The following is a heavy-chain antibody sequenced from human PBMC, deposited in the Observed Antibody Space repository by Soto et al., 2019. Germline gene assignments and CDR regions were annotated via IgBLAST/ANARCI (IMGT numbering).Heavy chain of an antibody. J-gene: IGHJ5*02. Sequence: XSVKVSFNASGYTFTSYAMHLVRHAPGQRLEWMGWINAGNGNTKYSQKFQGRVTITRDTSASTAYMELSSMRSEDTAVYYCASTITIRNWFDPWGQGTLVTVSS. CDR1: GYTFTSYA. V-gene: IGHV1-3*01. CDR2: INAGNGNT. CDR3: ASTITIRNWFDP. D-gene: IGHD3-3*01.